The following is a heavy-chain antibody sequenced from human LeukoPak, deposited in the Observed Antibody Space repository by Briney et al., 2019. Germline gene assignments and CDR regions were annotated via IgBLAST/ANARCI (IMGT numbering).Heavy chain of an antibody. CDR1: GGTFSSYA. Sequence: ASVKVSCKASGGTFSSYAISWVRQAPGQGLEWMGGIIPIFGTANYAQKFQGRVTITADESTSTAYMELSSLRSEDTAVYYCARIIAAAGSYYMDVWGKGTTVTVSS. D-gene: IGHD6-13*01. CDR2: IIPIFGTA. V-gene: IGHV1-69*13. J-gene: IGHJ6*03. CDR3: ARIIAAAGSYYMDV.